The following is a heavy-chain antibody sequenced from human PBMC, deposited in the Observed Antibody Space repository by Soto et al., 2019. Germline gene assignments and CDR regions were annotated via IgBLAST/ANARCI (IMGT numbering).Heavy chain of an antibody. V-gene: IGHV4-4*07. CDR1: GGSINSYW. CDR3: ARDIGSYAYAEGY. Sequence: TSETLSLTCSVSGGSINSYWWSWIRQPAGKGLEWIGRVYSSGTTDYNPSLNSRATMSVETSKNQFSLKPTSVTAADTAVYYCARDIGSYAYAEGYWGQGIQVTVSS. J-gene: IGHJ4*02. D-gene: IGHD2-2*01. CDR2: VYSSGTT.